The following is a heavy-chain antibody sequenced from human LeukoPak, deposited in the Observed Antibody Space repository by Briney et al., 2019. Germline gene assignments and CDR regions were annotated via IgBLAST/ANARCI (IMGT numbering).Heavy chain of an antibody. CDR3: AKDPAAFTTYYFDY. CDR1: GFTFSSYA. CDR2: ISGSGGST. J-gene: IGHJ4*02. V-gene: IGHV3-23*01. D-gene: IGHD6-13*01. Sequence: GGSLRLSCAASGFTFSSYAMSWVRQAPGKGLEWVSAISGSGGSTYYADSVKGRFTISRDNSKNTLYLQMNSLRAEDTAVCYCAKDPAAFTTYYFDYWGQGTLVTVSS.